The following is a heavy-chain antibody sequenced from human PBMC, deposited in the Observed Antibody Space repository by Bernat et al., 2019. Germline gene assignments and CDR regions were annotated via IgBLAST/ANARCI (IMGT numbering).Heavy chain of an antibody. V-gene: IGHV4-59*01. Sequence: QQQVPGPGLVKPSETLSLTCTVSGGSIRSYYWTWIRQPPGKGLEWIGYISYSGSTDYNPSLKSRVTISVDTSKNQFSLKLSSVTAADTAVYYCAGYSNYYYYYMDVWGKGTTVTVSS. J-gene: IGHJ6*03. CDR1: GGSIRSYY. CDR2: ISYSGST. CDR3: AGYSNYYYYYMDV. D-gene: IGHD4-4*01.